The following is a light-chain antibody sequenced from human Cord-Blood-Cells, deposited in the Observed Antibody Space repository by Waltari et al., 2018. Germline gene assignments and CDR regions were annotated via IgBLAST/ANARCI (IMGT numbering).Light chain of an antibody. CDR3: CSYAGSYTYV. Sequence: QSALTQPRSVSGSPGQSVTISCTGTSSDVGGYTYVSWSQQHPGKAPKLMIYDVRKRPSGVPDRFSCSKSGNTASLTISGLQAEDEADYYCCSYAGSYTYVFGTGTKVTVL. V-gene: IGLV2-11*01. CDR2: DVR. J-gene: IGLJ1*01. CDR1: SSDVGGYTY.